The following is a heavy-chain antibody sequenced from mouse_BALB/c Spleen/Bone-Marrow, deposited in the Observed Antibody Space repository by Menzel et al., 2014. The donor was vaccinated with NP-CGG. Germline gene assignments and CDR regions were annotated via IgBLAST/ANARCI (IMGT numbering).Heavy chain of an antibody. CDR1: GFTFSDYY. CDR3: ARDGNFAMDY. J-gene: IGHJ4*01. V-gene: IGHV5-4*02. Sequence: EVKLMESGGGLVKPGGSLKLSCAVSGFTFSDYYMYWVRQNPEKRLEWVATINDGGSYTYYPDGVKGRFTISRDNAKNNLYLQMSSLKSEDTAMYYCARDGNFAMDYWGQGTSVTVSS. D-gene: IGHD2-1*01. CDR2: INDGGSYT.